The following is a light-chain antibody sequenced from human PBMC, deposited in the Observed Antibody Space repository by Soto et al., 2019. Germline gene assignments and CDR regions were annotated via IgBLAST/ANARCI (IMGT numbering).Light chain of an antibody. V-gene: IGKV1-39*01. J-gene: IGKJ1*01. CDR2: AAS. CDR1: QNINNY. CDR3: QQSYIEPWGT. Sequence: DIQITQSPSSLSSSVGDRVTITCLTSQNINNYLNWYQQRPGKAPKLLIYAASTLQSGVPSRFSGSGSGTDFTLAISGLQPEDFATYYCQQSYIEPWGTCGQGTKVDIK.